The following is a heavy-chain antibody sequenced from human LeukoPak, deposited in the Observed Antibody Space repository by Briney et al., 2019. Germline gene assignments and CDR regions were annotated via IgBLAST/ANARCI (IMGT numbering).Heavy chain of an antibody. V-gene: IGHV3-53*01. Sequence: GGSLRLSCAASGFTVSSNYMSWVRQAPGKGLEWVSVIYSGGSTYYADSVKGRFTISRDNSKNTLYLQMNSLRAEDTAVYYCARVYPEYYYDSSGYPYYFDYWGQGTLVTVSS. CDR2: IYSGGST. D-gene: IGHD3-22*01. CDR3: ARVYPEYYYDSSGYPYYFDY. J-gene: IGHJ4*02. CDR1: GFTVSSNY.